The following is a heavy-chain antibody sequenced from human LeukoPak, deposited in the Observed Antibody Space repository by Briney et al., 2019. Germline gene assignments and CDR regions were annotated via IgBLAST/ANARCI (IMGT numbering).Heavy chain of an antibody. V-gene: IGHV3-23*01. J-gene: IGHJ4*02. D-gene: IGHD3-3*01. CDR3: AKVNPLYDFWSGYIDY. CDR2: ISGSGGST. Sequence: ESGGSLRLSCAASGFTFSSHAMSWVRQAPGKGLEWVSAISGSGGSTYYADSVTGRFTISRDNSKNTLYLQMNSLRAEDTAVYYCAKVNPLYDFWSGYIDYWGQGTLVTVSS. CDR1: GFTFSSHA.